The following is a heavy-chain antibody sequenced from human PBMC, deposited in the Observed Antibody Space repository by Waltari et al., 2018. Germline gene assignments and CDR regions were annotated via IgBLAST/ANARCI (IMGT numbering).Heavy chain of an antibody. CDR1: GGSISSSSYY. Sequence: QLQLQESGPGLVKPSETLSLTCTVSGGSISSSSYYWGWIRQPTGKGLEWIGCIYYSGITYYNPSLKSRVTISVDTSKNQFSLKLSSVTAADTAVYYCARLEGLHLDFDYWGQGTLVTVSS. V-gene: IGHV4-39*01. D-gene: IGHD5-12*01. CDR2: IYYSGIT. CDR3: ARLEGLHLDFDY. J-gene: IGHJ4*02.